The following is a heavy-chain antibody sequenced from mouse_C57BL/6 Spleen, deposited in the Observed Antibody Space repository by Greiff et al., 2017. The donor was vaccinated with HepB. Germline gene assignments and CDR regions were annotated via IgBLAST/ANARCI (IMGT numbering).Heavy chain of an antibody. Sequence: EVQGVESGGGLVKPGGSLKLSCAASGFTFSDYGMHWVRQAPEKGLEWVAYISSGSSTIYYADTVKGRFTISRDNAKNTPFLQMTSLRSEDTAMYYCARGDYDYDEYYAMDYWGQGTSVTVSS. V-gene: IGHV5-17*01. D-gene: IGHD2-4*01. CDR2: ISSGSSTI. J-gene: IGHJ4*01. CDR3: ARGDYDYDEYYAMDY. CDR1: GFTFSDYG.